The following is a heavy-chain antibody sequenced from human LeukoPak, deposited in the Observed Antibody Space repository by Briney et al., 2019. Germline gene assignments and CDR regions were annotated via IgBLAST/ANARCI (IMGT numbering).Heavy chain of an antibody. D-gene: IGHD4-17*01. CDR3: AKEVGDYGDFTAYGPDY. V-gene: IGHV3-30*18. J-gene: IGHJ4*02. Sequence: GGSLRLSCAASGFTFSSYGMHWVRQAPGKGLEWVAVISYDGSNKYYADSVKGRFTISRDNSKNTLYLQMNSLRAEDTAVYYCAKEVGDYGDFTAYGPDYWGQGTLVTVSS. CDR1: GFTFSSYG. CDR2: ISYDGSNK.